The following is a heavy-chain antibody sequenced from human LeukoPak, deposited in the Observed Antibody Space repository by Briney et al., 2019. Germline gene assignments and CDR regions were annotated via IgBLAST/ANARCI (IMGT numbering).Heavy chain of an antibody. Sequence: GASVKVSCKASGGTFSSYAISWVRQAPGQGLEWMGRTIPIFGIANYAQKFQGRVTITADKSTSTAYMELSSLRSEDTAVYYCAILQGYSSSSAWFDPWGQGTLVTVSS. CDR3: AILQGYSSSSAWFDP. D-gene: IGHD6-6*01. J-gene: IGHJ5*02. CDR1: GGTFSSYA. V-gene: IGHV1-69*04. CDR2: TIPIFGIA.